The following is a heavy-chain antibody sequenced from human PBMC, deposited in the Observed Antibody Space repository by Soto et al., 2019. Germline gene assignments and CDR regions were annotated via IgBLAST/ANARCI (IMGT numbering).Heavy chain of an antibody. CDR2: ISGSGGST. D-gene: IGHD6-19*01. V-gene: IGHV3-23*01. CDR3: GDVAALALAGVGNCIDY. J-gene: IGHJ4*02. Sequence: GGSLRLSCAASGFTFSSYAMSWVRQAPGKGLEWVSAISGSGGSTYYADSVKGRFTISRDNSKNTLYLQMNSLRAEDTAVYYCGDVAALALAGVGNCIDYWGQGTLVTVSS. CDR1: GFTFSSYA.